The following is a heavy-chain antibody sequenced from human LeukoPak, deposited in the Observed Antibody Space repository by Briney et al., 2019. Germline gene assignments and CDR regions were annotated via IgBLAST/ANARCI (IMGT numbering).Heavy chain of an antibody. J-gene: IGHJ4*02. Sequence: KSGGSLRLSCAASGFTFSSYSMNWVRQAPGKGLEWVSSISSSSSYIYYADSVKGRFTISRDNAKNSLYLQMNSLRAEDTAVYYCARVRHDFWSGYYSDYWGQGTLVTVSS. CDR2: ISSSSSYI. CDR3: ARVRHDFWSGYYSDY. D-gene: IGHD3-3*01. CDR1: GFTFSSYS. V-gene: IGHV3-21*01.